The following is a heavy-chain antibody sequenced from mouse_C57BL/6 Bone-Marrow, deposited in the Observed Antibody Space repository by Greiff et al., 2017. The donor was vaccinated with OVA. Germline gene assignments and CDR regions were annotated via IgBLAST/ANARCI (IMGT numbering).Heavy chain of an antibody. CDR3: ARPYYYGSSPFGY. D-gene: IGHD1-1*01. Sequence: EVQLQQSGAELVKPGASVKLSCTASGFNIKDYYMHWVKQRTEQGLEWIGRIDPEDGETKYAQKFQGKATITADTSSNTAYLQLSSLTSEDTAVYYCARPYYYGSSPFGYWGQGTTLTVSS. J-gene: IGHJ2*01. CDR1: GFNIKDYY. CDR2: IDPEDGET. V-gene: IGHV14-2*01.